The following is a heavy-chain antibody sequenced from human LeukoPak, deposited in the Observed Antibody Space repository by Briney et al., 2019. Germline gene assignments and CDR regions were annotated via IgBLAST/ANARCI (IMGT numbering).Heavy chain of an antibody. CDR3: TRDLGVDTTMIFFDY. CDR2: ISAYNGNT. J-gene: IGHJ4*02. CDR1: GYTFTSYG. D-gene: IGHD5-18*01. V-gene: IGHV1-18*01. Sequence: RASVKVSCKASGYTFTSYGISWVRQAPGQGLEWMGWISAYNGNTNYAQKLQGRVTMTTDTSTSTAYMEIRSLRSDDTAVYYCTRDLGVDTTMIFFDYWGQGSLVTVSS.